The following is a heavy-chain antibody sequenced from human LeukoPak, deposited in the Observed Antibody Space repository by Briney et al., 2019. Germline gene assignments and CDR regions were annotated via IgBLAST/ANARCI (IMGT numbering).Heavy chain of an antibody. D-gene: IGHD2-2*01. J-gene: IGHJ4*02. V-gene: IGHV3-23*01. CDR2: ISGSSGST. CDR3: AKDLECSSTNCSPDY. CDR1: GFTFSSSA. Sequence: PGGSLRLSCAASGFTFSSSAMSWVRQAPGKGLEWVSAISGSSGSTYYADSVKGRFTISRDNSKNTLYLQMNSLRAEDTAVYYCAKDLECSSTNCSPDYWGQGTLVTVSS.